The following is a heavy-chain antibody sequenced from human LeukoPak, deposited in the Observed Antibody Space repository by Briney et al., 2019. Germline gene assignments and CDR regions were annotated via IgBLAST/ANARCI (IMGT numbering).Heavy chain of an antibody. CDR2: IKQDGSDK. J-gene: IGHJ3*02. CDR1: GFTFSSYW. V-gene: IGHV3-7*01. D-gene: IGHD6-13*01. Sequence: LPGGSLRLSCAASGFTFSSYWMTWVRQAPGKGLEWVANIKQDGSDKYYMDSVRGRFTISRDNAKNSLYLQMNSLRVEDTAVYYCARDVEMYSSTWSDAFDIWGQGTMVTVSS. CDR3: ARDVEMYSSTWSDAFDI.